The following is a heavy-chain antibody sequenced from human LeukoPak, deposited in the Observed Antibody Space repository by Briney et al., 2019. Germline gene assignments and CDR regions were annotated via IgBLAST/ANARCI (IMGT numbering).Heavy chain of an antibody. Sequence: GRSLRLSCAASGFIFSSYGMHWVRQAAGKGLEWVAVIWYDGSNKYYADSVKGRFTISRDNSENRLYLQMNSLRAEDTAVYYCATERGGGSYVFDSWGQGTLVTVSS. CDR2: IWYDGSNK. CDR3: ATERGGGSYVFDS. V-gene: IGHV3-33*01. J-gene: IGHJ4*02. D-gene: IGHD3-16*01. CDR1: GFIFSSYG.